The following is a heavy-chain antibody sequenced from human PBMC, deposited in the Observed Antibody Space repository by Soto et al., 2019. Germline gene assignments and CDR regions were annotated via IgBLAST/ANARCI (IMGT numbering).Heavy chain of an antibody. CDR3: ARAAGYCSGGSCYSYYYYGMDV. D-gene: IGHD2-15*01. V-gene: IGHV1-18*01. CDR2: ISAYNGNT. J-gene: IGHJ6*02. Sequence: QVQLVQSGAEVKKPGASVKVSCKASGYTFTSYGISWVRQAPGQGLEWMGWISAYNGNTNYAQKLQGRVTMTTDTSTRPADMEMRSLRSDDTAVYYCARAAGYCSGGSCYSYYYYGMDVWGQGTTVTVSS. CDR1: GYTFTSYG.